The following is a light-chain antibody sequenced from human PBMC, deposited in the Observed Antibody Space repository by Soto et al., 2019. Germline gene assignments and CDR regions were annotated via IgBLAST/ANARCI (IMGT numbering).Light chain of an antibody. Sequence: QSVLTQPPSASGSPGQSVTISCTGTSSDVGAYNYVSWYQQLPGKANKLIIYEVSKRPSGVPDRSSGSKSGNTASLTVSGLQAEDEADYYCTSYAGTYSFFYVFGTGTKVTVL. J-gene: IGLJ1*01. CDR1: SSDVGAYNY. V-gene: IGLV2-8*01. CDR3: TSYAGTYSFFYV. CDR2: EVS.